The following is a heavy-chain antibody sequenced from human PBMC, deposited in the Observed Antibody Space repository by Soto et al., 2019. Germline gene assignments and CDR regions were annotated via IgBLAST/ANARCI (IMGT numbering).Heavy chain of an antibody. J-gene: IGHJ4*02. D-gene: IGHD2-8*02. CDR1: GASIREYY. CDR2: IYSTGST. V-gene: IGHV4-59*12. Sequence: SETLSLTCSVSGASIREYYWSWIRQSPGKGLEWIGYIYSTGSTNYNPSLKSRVTISLDTSKSQFSLKLNSVTAADTAVYYCARDKITGLFDYWGQGTLVTVSS. CDR3: ARDKITGLFDY.